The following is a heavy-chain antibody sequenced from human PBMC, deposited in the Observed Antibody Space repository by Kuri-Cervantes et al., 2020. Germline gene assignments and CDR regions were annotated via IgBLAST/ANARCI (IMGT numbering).Heavy chain of an antibody. CDR3: ASNGYGDPFDY. CDR1: GFTFSSYW. Sequence: GGSLRLSCAASGFTFSSYWMHWVRQAPGKGLVWVSRINSDGSSISYADSVKGRFTISRDNAKNTLYLQMNSLRAEDTAVYYCASNGYGDPFDYWGQGTLVTVSS. CDR2: INSDGSSI. V-gene: IGHV3-74*01. J-gene: IGHJ4*02. D-gene: IGHD4-17*01.